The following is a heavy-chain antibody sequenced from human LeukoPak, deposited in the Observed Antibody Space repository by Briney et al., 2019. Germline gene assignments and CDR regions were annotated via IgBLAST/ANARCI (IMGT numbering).Heavy chain of an antibody. CDR1: RYTFTVYY. Sequence: ASVKASCKASRYTFTVYYMHSVRQAPRQRLEWMGWINPNSGGTNYAQKFQGRVTMTRDTSISTDYMELSRLRSDDTDVYYCARTGYSYGYWWFDPWGQGTLVTVSS. J-gene: IGHJ5*02. CDR3: ARTGYSYGYWWFDP. CDR2: INPNSGGT. V-gene: IGHV1-2*02. D-gene: IGHD5-18*01.